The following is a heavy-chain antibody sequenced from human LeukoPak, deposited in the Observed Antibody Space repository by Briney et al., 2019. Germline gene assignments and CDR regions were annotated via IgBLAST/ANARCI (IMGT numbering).Heavy chain of an antibody. J-gene: IGHJ4*02. D-gene: IGHD2-15*01. V-gene: IGHV4-34*01. CDR1: GGSFSGYY. CDR2: INHSGST. Sequence: PSETLSLTCAVYGGSFSGYYWSWIRQPPGKGLEWIGEINHSGSTNYNPSLKSRVTISVDTSKNQFSLKLSSVTAADTAVYYCARARRYCSGGSCFKTNSLFDYWGRGTLVTVSS. CDR3: ARARRYCSGGSCFKTNSLFDY.